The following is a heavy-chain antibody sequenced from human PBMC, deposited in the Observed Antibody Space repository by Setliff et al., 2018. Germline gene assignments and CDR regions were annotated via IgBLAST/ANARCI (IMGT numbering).Heavy chain of an antibody. V-gene: IGHV3-23*01. Sequence: GESLKISCAASGFTISSSAMSWVRQAPGKGLEWVSAINTGGGTTYYADSVKGRFTISRDNSKNTLYLQMSSLRVDDTAVYYCVKRFPDGYSHGRYFDYWGQGTLVTVSS. CDR1: GFTISSSA. CDR3: VKRFPDGYSHGRYFDY. J-gene: IGHJ4*02. D-gene: IGHD5-18*01. CDR2: INTGGGTT.